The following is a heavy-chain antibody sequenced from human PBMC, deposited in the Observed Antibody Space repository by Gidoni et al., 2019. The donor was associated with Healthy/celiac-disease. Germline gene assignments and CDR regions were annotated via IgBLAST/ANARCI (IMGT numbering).Heavy chain of an antibody. CDR3: AARSGARPIQIVAFDI. D-gene: IGHD6-6*01. Sequence: QMQLVQSGPEVKKPGTTVKVSCKASGFTFTSSAVQWVRQARGQRLEWIGWIVVGSGNTNYAQKFQERVTITRDMSTSTAYMELSSLRSEDTAVYYCAARSGARPIQIVAFDIWGQGTMVTVSS. CDR1: GFTFTSSA. V-gene: IGHV1-58*01. CDR2: IVVGSGNT. J-gene: IGHJ3*02.